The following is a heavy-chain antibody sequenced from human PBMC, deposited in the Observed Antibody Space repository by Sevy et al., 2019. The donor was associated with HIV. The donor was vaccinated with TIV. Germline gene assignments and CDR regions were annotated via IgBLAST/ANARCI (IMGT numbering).Heavy chain of an antibody. Sequence: GGSLRLSCAASGFTLSSYWMSWVRQAPGKGLEWVANINQDGSAIDYVDSLKGRFTISRTNAKNSLYLQMNSLRADDTAIYYCARDLYSGSYHEDYWGQGTLVTVSS. CDR1: GFTLSSYW. CDR3: ARDLYSGSYHEDY. V-gene: IGHV3-7*01. CDR2: INQDGSAI. D-gene: IGHD1-26*01. J-gene: IGHJ4*02.